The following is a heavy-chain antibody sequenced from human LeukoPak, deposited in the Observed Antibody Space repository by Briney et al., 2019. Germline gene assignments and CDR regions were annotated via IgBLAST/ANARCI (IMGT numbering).Heavy chain of an antibody. D-gene: IGHD6-19*01. CDR2: ISYTYSDI. CDR3: VSGSGWYMDY. Sequence: GGSLRLSCAASGFIFSDYYMSWIRQTPGKGLEWISYISYTYSDIYYADFVRGRFTISRDNAKNSLYLQMNNLRAEDTAVYYCVSGSGWYMDYWGQGTLVTVSS. J-gene: IGHJ4*02. CDR1: GFIFSDYY. V-gene: IGHV3-11*01.